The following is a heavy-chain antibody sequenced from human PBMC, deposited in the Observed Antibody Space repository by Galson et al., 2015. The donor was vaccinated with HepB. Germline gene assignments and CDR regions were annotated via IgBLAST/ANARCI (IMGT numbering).Heavy chain of an antibody. V-gene: IGHV3-23*01. Sequence: SLRLSCAASGFTFSSYAMSWVRQAPGKGLEWVSAISGSGGSTYYADSVKGRFTISRDNSKNTLYLQMNSLRAEDTAVYYCAKVGGIAGSWSWFDPWGQGTLVTVSS. D-gene: IGHD1-26*01. CDR2: ISGSGGST. CDR3: AKVGGIAGSWSWFDP. J-gene: IGHJ5*02. CDR1: GFTFSSYA.